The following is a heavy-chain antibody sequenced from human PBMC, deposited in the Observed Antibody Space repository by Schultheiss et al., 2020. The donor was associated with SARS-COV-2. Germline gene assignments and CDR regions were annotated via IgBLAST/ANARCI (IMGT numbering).Heavy chain of an antibody. CDR2: INPNSGGT. CDR1: GYTFTGYY. V-gene: IGHV1-2*06. CDR3: AIPWGRGYPEAYYYYGLDL. Sequence: ASVKVSCKASGYTFTGYYMHWVRQAPGQGLEWMGRINPNSGGTNYAQKFQGRVTMTRDTSVRTVYMELSRLTSDDTAVYYCAIPWGRGYPEAYYYYGLDLWGQGTTVTVSS. D-gene: IGHD3-16*01. J-gene: IGHJ6*02.